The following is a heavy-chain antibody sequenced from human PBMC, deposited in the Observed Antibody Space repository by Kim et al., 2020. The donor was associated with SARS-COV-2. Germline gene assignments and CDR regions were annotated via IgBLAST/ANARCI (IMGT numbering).Heavy chain of an antibody. D-gene: IGHD3-22*01. J-gene: IGHJ1*01. CDR3: AKSPGGQYYYDSSGYYGPKYFQH. CDR2: ISGSGGST. Sequence: GGSLRLSCAASGFTFSSYAMSWVRQAPGKGLEWVSAISGSGGSTYYADSVKGRFTISRDNSKNTLYLQMNSLRAEDTAVYYCAKSPGGQYYYDSSGYYGPKYFQHWGQGTLVTVSS. CDR1: GFTFSSYA. V-gene: IGHV3-23*01.